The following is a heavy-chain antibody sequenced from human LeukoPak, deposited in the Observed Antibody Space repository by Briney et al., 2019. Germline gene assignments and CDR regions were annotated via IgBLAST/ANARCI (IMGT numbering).Heavy chain of an antibody. D-gene: IGHD1-26*01. CDR3: ARLLRPGGRKGDAFDI. Sequence: PSQTLCLTPTVPVGSLRGHHWTWIPPPPGTGLGRMGYCCDCGDFNYNPSLKSRVTIWMDMSNNQYSLTMSPVTAADTAMYYCARLLRPGGRKGDAFDIWGQGTLVTVSS. CDR2: CCDCGDF. CDR1: VGSLRGHH. V-gene: IGHV4-59*08. J-gene: IGHJ3*02.